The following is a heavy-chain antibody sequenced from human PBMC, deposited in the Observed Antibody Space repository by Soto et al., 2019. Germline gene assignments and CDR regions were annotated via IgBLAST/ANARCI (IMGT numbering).Heavy chain of an antibody. V-gene: IGHV3-43D*04. D-gene: IGHD1-26*01. Sequence: GGSLRLSCAASGFTFDYYAMHWVRQAPGKGLEWVSLISWDGGSTYYADSVKGRFTISRGNSKNSLYLQMNSLRAEDTALYYCAKDLDSREESGRYYYYGMDVWGQGTTVTVSS. CDR2: ISWDGGST. CDR1: GFTFDYYA. CDR3: AKDLDSREESGRYYYYGMDV. J-gene: IGHJ6*02.